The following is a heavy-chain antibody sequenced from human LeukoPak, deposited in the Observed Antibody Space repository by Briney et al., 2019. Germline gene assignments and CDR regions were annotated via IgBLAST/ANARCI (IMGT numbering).Heavy chain of an antibody. D-gene: IGHD3-22*01. J-gene: IGHJ5*02. Sequence: ASVKVSCKASGYTFTSYGISWVRQAPGQGLEWMGWISAYNGNTNYAQKLQGRVTMTTDTSTSTAYMELRSLRSDDTAVYYCARDDSLPRPKTNYDSSGYQTTSWFDPWGQGTLVTVSS. CDR2: ISAYNGNT. CDR1: GYTFTSYG. V-gene: IGHV1-18*01. CDR3: ARDDSLPRPKTNYDSSGYQTTSWFDP.